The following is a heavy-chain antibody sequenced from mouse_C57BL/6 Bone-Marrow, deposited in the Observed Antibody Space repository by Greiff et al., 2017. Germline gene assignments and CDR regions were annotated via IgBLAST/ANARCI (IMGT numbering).Heavy chain of an antibody. J-gene: IGHJ2*01. CDR1: GFTFSSYG. CDR3: ARHSGPFDY. CDR2: ISSGGSYT. V-gene: IGHV5-6*01. Sequence: EVKLMESGGDLVKPGGSLKLSCAASGFTFSSYGMSWVRQTPDKRLEWVATISSGGSYTYYPDSVKGRFTISRDNAKNTLYLQMCSLKSEDTAMYCGARHSGPFDYWGQGTTLTVSS. D-gene: IGHD3-1*01.